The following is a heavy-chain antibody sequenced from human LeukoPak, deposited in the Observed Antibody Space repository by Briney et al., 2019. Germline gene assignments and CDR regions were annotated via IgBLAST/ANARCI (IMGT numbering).Heavy chain of an antibody. V-gene: IGHV5-51*01. D-gene: IGHD1-1*01. CDR2: IYPGDSDT. CDR1: GSSFTSYW. CDR3: ARHETGPYFDY. Sequence: GESLKISCKGSGSSFTSYWIGWVRQLPGKGLECMGIIYPGDSDTRYSPSFQGQVTISANKSISTAYLQWSSLKASDTAMYYCARHETGPYFDYWGQGTLVTVSS. J-gene: IGHJ4*02.